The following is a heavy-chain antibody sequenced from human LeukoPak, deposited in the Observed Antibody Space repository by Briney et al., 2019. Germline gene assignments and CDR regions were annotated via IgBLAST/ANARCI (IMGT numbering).Heavy chain of an antibody. CDR1: GFTFDDYG. D-gene: IGHD6-19*01. CDR2: INWNGGRT. J-gene: IGHJ4*02. CDR3: AKLAGTGGFDC. V-gene: IGHV3-20*04. Sequence: GGSLRLSCAASGFTFDDYGMSWVRQAPGKGLEWVSGINWNGGRTGYADSVKGRLTVSRDNAKNSLYLQMNSLRAEDTALYYCAKLAGTGGFDCWGQGTLVTVSS.